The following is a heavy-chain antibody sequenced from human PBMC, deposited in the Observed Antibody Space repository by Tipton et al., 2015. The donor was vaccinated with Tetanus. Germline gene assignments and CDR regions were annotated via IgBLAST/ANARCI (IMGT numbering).Heavy chain of an antibody. D-gene: IGHD6-19*01. V-gene: IGHV3-23*01. Sequence: SLRLSCAASAFTFSTYAMSWVRQAPGQGLEWVSAISGSGGKTYYADSVKGRFTISRDNSKNTLYLQMNSLRAEDTAVYYCAKDTSQWLVRGTFDCWGQGTLVTVSS. J-gene: IGHJ4*02. CDR2: ISGSGGKT. CDR3: AKDTSQWLVRGTFDC. CDR1: AFTFSTYA.